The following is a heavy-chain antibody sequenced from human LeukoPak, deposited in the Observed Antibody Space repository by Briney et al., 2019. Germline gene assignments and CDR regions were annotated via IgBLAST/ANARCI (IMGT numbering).Heavy chain of an antibody. CDR1: GFTFNSYW. V-gene: IGHV3-7*01. D-gene: IGHD1-1*01. CDR3: ARDTYRFFDF. CDR2: INEDGSDK. J-gene: IGHJ4*02. Sequence: GRSLRLSCAASGFTFNSYWMTWVRQAPGKGLEWVANINEDGSDKYYVDSVKGRFTVSRDNAKNSLYLQMNSLRAEDTAIYSCARDTYRFFDFWGQGTLVTVSS.